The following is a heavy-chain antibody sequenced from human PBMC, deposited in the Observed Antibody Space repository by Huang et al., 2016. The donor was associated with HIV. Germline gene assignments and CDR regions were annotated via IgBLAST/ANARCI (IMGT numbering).Heavy chain of an antibody. Sequence: EVQLVESGGVVMQPGGSLRLSCAGSGFTFDDYTMHWVRQSPGKGLEWVSLIRWDGFTTFYTDSVKGRFTVARDNSKNSLYLQMNNLRTEDTAIYYCAKDYGRYSNYFDYWGQGTLVTVSS. CDR3: AKDYGRYSNYFDY. CDR1: GFTFDDYT. J-gene: IGHJ4*02. V-gene: IGHV3-43*01. CDR2: IRWDGFTT. D-gene: IGHD3-16*02.